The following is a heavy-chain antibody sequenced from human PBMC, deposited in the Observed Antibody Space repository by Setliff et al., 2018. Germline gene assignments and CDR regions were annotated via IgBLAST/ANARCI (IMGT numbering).Heavy chain of an antibody. J-gene: IGHJ4*02. V-gene: IGHV3-30-3*01. Sequence: GGSLRLSCAASGFTFSDYYMSWIRQAPGKGLEWVAVMSLDETNKYYADSVKGRFTISRDNSKNTLYLQMNSLRAEDTAVYYCATNGGYCSSTSCSLEEYWGQGTLVTVSS. D-gene: IGHD2-2*01. CDR1: GFTFSDYY. CDR2: MSLDETNK. CDR3: ATNGGYCSSTSCSLEEY.